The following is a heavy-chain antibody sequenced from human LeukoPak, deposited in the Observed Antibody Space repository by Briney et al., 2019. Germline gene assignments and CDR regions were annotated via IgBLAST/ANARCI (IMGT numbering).Heavy chain of an antibody. Sequence: GGSLRLSCAASGFTFSDYNMRWIRQAPGKGLEWVSYISSSGSTIYYADSVKGRFTISRDNANNSLYLQMNSLRAEDTAVYYCARVTLTSANFDYWGQGTLVTVSS. CDR3: ARVTLTSANFDY. J-gene: IGHJ4*02. CDR2: ISSSGSTI. CDR1: GFTFSDYN. V-gene: IGHV3-11*01.